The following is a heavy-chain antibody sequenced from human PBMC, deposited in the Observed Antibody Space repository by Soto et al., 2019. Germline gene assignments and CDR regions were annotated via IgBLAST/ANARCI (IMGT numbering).Heavy chain of an antibody. V-gene: IGHV3-23*01. CDR3: AKFPDGIAVAGLFDY. Sequence: GGSLRLSCAASGFTFSSYAMSWVRQAPGKGLEWVSAISGSGGSTYCADSVKGRFTISRDNSKNTLYLQMNSLRAEDTAVYYCAKFPDGIAVAGLFDYWGQGTLVTVSS. D-gene: IGHD6-19*01. CDR1: GFTFSSYA. J-gene: IGHJ4*02. CDR2: ISGSGGST.